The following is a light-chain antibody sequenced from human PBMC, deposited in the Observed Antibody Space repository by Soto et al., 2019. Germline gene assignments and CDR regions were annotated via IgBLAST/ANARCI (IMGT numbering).Light chain of an antibody. CDR1: TGAVTSDHF. CDR2: DTY. Sequence: QAVVTQEPSLTGSPGGTVTLTCGASTGAVTSDHFPYCFQQKPGQAPKTLIYDTYNRHSWTPARFSGYLLGGKAALTLSRAQPEDEADYYCLLSYSDGYVIFGGGTKLTVL. J-gene: IGLJ2*01. CDR3: LLSYSDGYVI. V-gene: IGLV7-46*01.